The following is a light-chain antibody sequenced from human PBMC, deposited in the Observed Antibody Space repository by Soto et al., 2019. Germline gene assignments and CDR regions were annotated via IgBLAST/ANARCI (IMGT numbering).Light chain of an antibody. J-gene: IGKJ1*01. CDR2: RAS. CDR3: QQYNNWRT. CDR1: KSVSSN. Sequence: EIVMTQSPATLSVSPGERATLSCRASKSVSSNLAWYQQRPGQPPRLLIHRASTRTTGTPARFSGSGSGTEFTLTISSLQSEDSAVYYCQQYNNWRTFGQGTKVEIK. V-gene: IGKV3-15*01.